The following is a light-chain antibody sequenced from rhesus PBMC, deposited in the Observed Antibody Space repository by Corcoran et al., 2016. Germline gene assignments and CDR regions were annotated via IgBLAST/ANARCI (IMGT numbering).Light chain of an antibody. J-gene: IGKJ4*01. CDR3: QQYSNWPLT. V-gene: IGKV3-42*03. CDR2: GAS. Sequence: EIVMTQSPATLSLSPGERATLSCRASQSVSSNLAWYQQKPGQAPSLLIYGASSRATGIPDRVSGRGSGTDFTLPSSSLEPEEFAVYYCQQYSNWPLTFGGGTKVEIK. CDR1: QSVSSN.